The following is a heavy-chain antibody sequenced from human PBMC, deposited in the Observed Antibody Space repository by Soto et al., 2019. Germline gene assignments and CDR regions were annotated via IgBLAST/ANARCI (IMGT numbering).Heavy chain of an antibody. CDR2: ISGSGGST. D-gene: IGHD3-3*01. Sequence: TGGSLRLSCAASGFTFSSYAMSWVRQAPGKGLEWVSAISGSGGSTYYADSVKGRFTISRDNSKNTLYLQMNSLRAEDTAVYYCAKNPISSFTIFPTHYYMDVWGKGTTVTVSS. CDR3: AKNPISSFTIFPTHYYMDV. V-gene: IGHV3-23*01. CDR1: GFTFSSYA. J-gene: IGHJ6*03.